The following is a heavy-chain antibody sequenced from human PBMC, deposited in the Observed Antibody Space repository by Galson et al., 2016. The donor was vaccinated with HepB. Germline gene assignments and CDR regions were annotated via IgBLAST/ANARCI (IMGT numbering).Heavy chain of an antibody. J-gene: IGHJ6*02. CDR1: GFSLNTSGMC. CDR3: ARMRGSSGYYYYYGLDV. V-gene: IGHV2-70*01. D-gene: IGHD3-22*01. CDR2: IDWDDIK. Sequence: PALVKPTQTLTLTCVFSGFSLNTSGMCVTWIRQPPGKALEWLAFIDWDDIKYYSTPLRTRLTISKDTSKNQVVLTMTHLDPVDTGTYYCARMRGSSGYYYYYGLDVWGQGTTVTVSS.